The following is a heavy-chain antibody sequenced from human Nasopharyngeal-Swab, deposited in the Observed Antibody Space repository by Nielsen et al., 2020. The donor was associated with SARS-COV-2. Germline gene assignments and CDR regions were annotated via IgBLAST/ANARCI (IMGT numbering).Heavy chain of an antibody. CDR3: ARGNYGLDV. CDR2: ISYDGSNQ. J-gene: IGHJ6*02. CDR1: GFNFHTYA. V-gene: IGHV3-30*04. Sequence: GESLKISCVASGFNFHTYALHWVRQAPGKGLEWVAIISYDGSNQFYADSVKGRFTVSRDNSKNTLFLQMNSLRAEDTAVYYCARGNYGLDVWGQGTTVTVSS.